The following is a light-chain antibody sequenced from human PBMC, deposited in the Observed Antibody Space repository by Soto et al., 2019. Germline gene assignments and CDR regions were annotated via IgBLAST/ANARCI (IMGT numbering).Light chain of an antibody. J-gene: IGLJ2*01. CDR1: SSDVGGYDY. CDR3: SPFTPCGTIV. Sequence: QSALTQPASVSGSPGQSITISCTGSSSDVGGYDYVSWYQQQPDKAPQLVIFYVTNRPSGASHRFSASKSGSTASLTISGLQAEDEAGYYCSPFTPCGTIVFGGVTKVTVL. V-gene: IGLV2-14*03. CDR2: YVT.